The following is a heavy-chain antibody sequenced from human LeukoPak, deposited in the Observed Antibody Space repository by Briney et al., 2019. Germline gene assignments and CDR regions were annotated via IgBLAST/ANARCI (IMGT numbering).Heavy chain of an antibody. V-gene: IGHV4-34*01. Sequence: PSETLSLTCAVYGGSFSGYYWSWIRQPPGKGLEWIGEINHSGSTNYNPSLKSRVNISVDTSKNQFSLKLSSVTAADTAVYYCARRGYSYGYSSSGASFDYWGQGTLVTVSS. CDR1: GGSFSGYY. CDR3: ARRGYSYGYSSSGASFDY. CDR2: INHSGST. J-gene: IGHJ4*02. D-gene: IGHD5-18*01.